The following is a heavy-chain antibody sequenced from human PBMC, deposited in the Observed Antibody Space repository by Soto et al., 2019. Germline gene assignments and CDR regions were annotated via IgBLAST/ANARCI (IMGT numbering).Heavy chain of an antibody. CDR2: ISSSSSTI. V-gene: IGHV3-48*02. J-gene: IGHJ6*02. Sequence: GGSLRLSCAASGFTFSRYGMNWVRQAPGKGLEWVAYISSSSSTIYYADSVKGRFTISRDNAKNSLYLQMNSLRDEDTAVYYWARDGYCVSTPCYFRPDVGGPGTTVTASS. CDR3: ARDGYCVSTPCYFRPDV. D-gene: IGHD2-2*03. CDR1: GFTFSRYG.